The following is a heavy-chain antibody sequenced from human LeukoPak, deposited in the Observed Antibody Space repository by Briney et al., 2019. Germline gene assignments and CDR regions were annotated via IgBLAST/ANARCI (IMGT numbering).Heavy chain of an antibody. J-gene: IGHJ4*02. CDR2: IYHSGST. Sequence: SETLSLTCNVSGGSISNYYWSWVRQPPGKGLEWIGHIYHSGSTNYNPSLKSRFTISVDTSKNQFSLKGTSVTAADTAVYYCARLTRRSGNYFDYWGQGTLVTVSS. V-gene: IGHV4-59*01. CDR1: GGSISNYY. CDR3: ARLTRRSGNYFDY. D-gene: IGHD1-1*01.